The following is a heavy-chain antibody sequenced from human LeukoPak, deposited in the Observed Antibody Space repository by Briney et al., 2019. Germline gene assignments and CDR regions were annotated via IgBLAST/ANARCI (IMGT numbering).Heavy chain of an antibody. CDR1: GGSISSGGYY. J-gene: IGHJ3*02. V-gene: IGHV4-31*03. D-gene: IGHD3-22*01. Sequence: NSSETLSLTCTVSGGSISSGGYYWSWIRQHPGKGLEWIGYIYYSGSTYYNPSLKSRVTISVDTSKNQFSLKLSSVTAADTAVYYCARESDSSGYDGAFDIWGQGTMVTVSS. CDR3: ARESDSSGYDGAFDI. CDR2: IYYSGST.